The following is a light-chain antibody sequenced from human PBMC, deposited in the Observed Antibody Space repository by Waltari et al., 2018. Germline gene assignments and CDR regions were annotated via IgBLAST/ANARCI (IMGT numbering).Light chain of an antibody. V-gene: IGLV3-21*04. CDR2: YDN. CDR1: NIGGYS. CDR3: QVSDSTTDLVI. J-gene: IGLJ2*01. Sequence: SYVLTQPPSVSVAPGETSRITCGGDNIGGYSVHWYQQKPGQAPVLVLYYDNDRPSGIPDRFSGSNVGNTATLTISRVEAGDEADYYCQVSDSTTDLVIFGGGTKLTVL.